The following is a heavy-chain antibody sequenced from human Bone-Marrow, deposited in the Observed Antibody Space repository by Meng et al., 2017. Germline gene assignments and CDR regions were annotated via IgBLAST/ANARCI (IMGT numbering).Heavy chain of an antibody. D-gene: IGHD2-15*01. CDR1: GYTFTSYA. Sequence: ASVKVSYKASGYTFTSYAMHWVRQAPGQRLEWMGWINAGNGNTKYSQKFQGRVTITRDTSASTAYMELSSLRSEDTAVYYCARNSGGSCYYPCPYYYYGMDVWGQGTTVTVSS. CDR2: INAGNGNT. V-gene: IGHV1-3*01. J-gene: IGHJ6*02. CDR3: ARNSGGSCYYPCPYYYYGMDV.